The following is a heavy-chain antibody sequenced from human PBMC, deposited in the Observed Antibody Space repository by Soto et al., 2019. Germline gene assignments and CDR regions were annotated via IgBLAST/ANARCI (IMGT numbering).Heavy chain of an antibody. D-gene: IGHD5-18*01. J-gene: IGHJ5*02. CDR1: GGTFSSYA. V-gene: IGHV1-69*12. Sequence: QVQLVQSGAEVKKPGSSVKVSCKASGGTFSSYAISWVRQAPGQGLEWMGGIIPLFGTANYAQKFQGRVTIAADESTSTAYMELSSLRSEDTAVYYCARDVDTAMVTSGWFDPWGQGTLVTVSS. CDR3: ARDVDTAMVTSGWFDP. CDR2: IIPLFGTA.